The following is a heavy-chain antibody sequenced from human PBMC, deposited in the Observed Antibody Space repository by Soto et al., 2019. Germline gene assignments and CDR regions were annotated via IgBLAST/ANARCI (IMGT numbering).Heavy chain of an antibody. D-gene: IGHD1-26*01. CDR3: AKDPDLGSTSYFDY. J-gene: IGHJ4*02. Sequence: VQLLDSGGGLVQPEGSLRLSCAASGFIFKNFALNWVRQAPGKGPEWLASISGSGGSTYYADSVKGRFTISRDNSNNTLFLQMNSLRVDDTAKYYCAKDPDLGSTSYFDYWGQGTLVTVSS. V-gene: IGHV3-23*01. CDR2: ISGSGGST. CDR1: GFIFKNFA.